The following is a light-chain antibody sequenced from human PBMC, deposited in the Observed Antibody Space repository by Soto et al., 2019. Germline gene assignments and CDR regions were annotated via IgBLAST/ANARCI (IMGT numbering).Light chain of an antibody. CDR2: SNS. J-gene: IGLJ2*01. V-gene: IGLV1-40*01. CDR3: HSYDSSLSGGV. CDR1: SSNIGAGYN. Sequence: QSVLTQPPSVSGAPGQRVSISCTGSSSNIGAGYNVHWYQQFPGTAPKLLMYSNSLRPSGVPDRFSGSKSGTSASLAITGLQAEDEADYYCHSYDSSLSGGVFGGGTKVTVL.